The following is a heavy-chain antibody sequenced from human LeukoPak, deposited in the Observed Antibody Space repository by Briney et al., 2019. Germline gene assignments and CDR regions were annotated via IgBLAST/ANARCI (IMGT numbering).Heavy chain of an antibody. V-gene: IGHV3-23*01. J-gene: IGHJ4*02. Sequence: PGGSLRLSCAASGFTFSSYAMSWVRQAPGKGLEWVSAISGSGGSTYYADSVKGRFTISRDNSKNTLYLQMNSLRAEDTAVYYCAKDRGGSMGLLWFGGAGDGGQGTLVTVSS. CDR2: ISGSGGST. CDR1: GFTFSSYA. D-gene: IGHD3-10*01. CDR3: AKDRGGSMGLLWFGGAGD.